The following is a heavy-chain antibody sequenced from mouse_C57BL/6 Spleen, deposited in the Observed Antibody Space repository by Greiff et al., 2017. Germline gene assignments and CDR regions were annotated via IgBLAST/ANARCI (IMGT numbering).Heavy chain of an antibody. CDR1: GYTFTEYT. J-gene: IGHJ1*03. D-gene: IGHD2-10*01. CDR2: FYPGSGSI. V-gene: IGHV1-62-2*01. CDR3: ASHEALLPRGYFDV. Sequence: QVQLQQSGAELAKPGASVKLSCKASGYTFTEYTIRWVKQRSGQGLEWIGWFYPGSGSIKYNEKFKDKATLTADKSSSTVYMELSRLTSEDSAVYSCASHEALLPRGYFDVWGTGTTVTVSS.